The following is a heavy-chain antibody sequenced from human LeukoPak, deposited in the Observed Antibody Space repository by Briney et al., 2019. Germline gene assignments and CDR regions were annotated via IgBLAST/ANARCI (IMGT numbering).Heavy chain of an antibody. Sequence: GRSLRLSCAASGFTFSSYGMHWVRQAPGKGLEWVSAISGSGGSTYYADPVKGRFTISRDNSKNTLYLQMNSLRAEDTAVYYCAKSFYYYGSGSYPASWGQGTLVTVSS. CDR1: GFTFSSYG. V-gene: IGHV3-23*01. J-gene: IGHJ5*02. D-gene: IGHD3-10*01. CDR2: ISGSGGST. CDR3: AKSFYYYGSGSYPAS.